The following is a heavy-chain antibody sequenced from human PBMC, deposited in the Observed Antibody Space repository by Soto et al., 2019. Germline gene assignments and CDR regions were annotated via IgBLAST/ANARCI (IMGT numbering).Heavy chain of an antibody. Sequence: PSETLSLTCAVYGGSFSGYYWSWIRQPPGKGLEWIGEINHSGSTNYNPSLKSRVTISVDTSKNQFTLKLSSVTAADTAVYYCARTGYDFWSGDNYYYGMDVWGQGTTVTVSS. CDR1: GGSFSGYY. V-gene: IGHV4-34*01. CDR2: INHSGST. CDR3: ARTGYDFWSGDNYYYGMDV. J-gene: IGHJ6*02. D-gene: IGHD3-3*01.